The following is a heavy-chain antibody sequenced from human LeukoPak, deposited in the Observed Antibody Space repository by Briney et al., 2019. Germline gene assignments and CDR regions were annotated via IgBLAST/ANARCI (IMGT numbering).Heavy chain of an antibody. D-gene: IGHD2-21*01. Sequence: EASVKVSCKASGYTFTSYAMHWVRQAPGQRLEWMGWINAGNGNTKYSQKFQGRVTITRDTSASTAYMELSSLRAGDTAVYYCARGGLRGRKLWGMDVWGKGTTVTVSS. V-gene: IGHV1-3*01. CDR1: GYTFTSYA. CDR3: ARGGLRGRKLWGMDV. CDR2: INAGNGNT. J-gene: IGHJ6*04.